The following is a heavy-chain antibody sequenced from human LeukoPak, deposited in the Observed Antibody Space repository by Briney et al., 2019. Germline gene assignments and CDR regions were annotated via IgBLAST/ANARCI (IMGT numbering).Heavy chain of an antibody. J-gene: IGHJ4*02. CDR1: GSSFTNAW. CDR3: TTGNY. V-gene: IGHV3-15*01. CDR2: LKSKTAGGTT. Sequence: GGSLRLSCAASGSSFTNAWMAWVRQAPGKGLEWVGHLKSKTAGGTTDYAAPVKARFTISGDDSKNTLYLQMNSLRTEDTAVYYCTTGNYWGQGTLVTVSS.